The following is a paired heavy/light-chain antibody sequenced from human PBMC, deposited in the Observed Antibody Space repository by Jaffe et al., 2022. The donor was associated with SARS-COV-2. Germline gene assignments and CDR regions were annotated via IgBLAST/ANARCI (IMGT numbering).Heavy chain of an antibody. V-gene: IGHV3-30*04. D-gene: IGHD6-19*01. CDR1: GFIFSSYT. J-gene: IGHJ4*02. CDR3: ATVTSDYHNGWYELFDD. Sequence: QVQLVESGGGVVQPGRSLRLSCAASGFIFSSYTMHWVRQAPGKGLEWVAVISYDGNDKDYAESVKGRFTISRDNSKNTLYLQMSTLRPEDTALYYCATVTSDYHNGWYELFDDWGQGTLVTVSS. CDR2: ISYDGNDK.
Light chain of an antibody. V-gene: IGKV1-17*01. Sequence: DIQMTQSPSSLSASVGDRVTITCRASQDIRSDLGWYQQKPGEIPKRLIYAATSLQAGVPSRFSGTGSGTEFTLTIGSLQPEDFATYYCLQYSGYPRTFGQGTKVEVK. J-gene: IGKJ1*01. CDR1: QDIRSD. CDR3: LQYSGYPRT. CDR2: AAT.